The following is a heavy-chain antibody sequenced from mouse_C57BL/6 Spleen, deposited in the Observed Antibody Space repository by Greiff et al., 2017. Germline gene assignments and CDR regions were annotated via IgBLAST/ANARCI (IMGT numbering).Heavy chain of an antibody. CDR2: IDPSDSDT. Sequence: QVQLQQPGAELVKPGASVKVSCKASGYTFTSYWMHWVKQRPGQGLEWIGSIDPSDSDTNYNQKFKGKATLTVDKSSSTAYMQLSSLTSDYSAVEYCAISGDYLMDDWGQGTSGTVSS. CDR3: AISGDYLMDD. V-gene: IGHV1-74*01. J-gene: IGHJ4*01. D-gene: IGHD2-13*01. CDR1: GYTFTSYW.